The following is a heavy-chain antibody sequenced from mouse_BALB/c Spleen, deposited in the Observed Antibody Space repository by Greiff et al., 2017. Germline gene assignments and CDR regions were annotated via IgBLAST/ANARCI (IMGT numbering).Heavy chain of an antibody. D-gene: IGHD1-1*01. V-gene: IGHV2-6-7*01. CDR3: ARGGYYGSSPFDY. Sequence: QVQLKESGPGLVAPSQSLSITCTVSGFSLTGYGVNWVRQPPGKGLEWLGMIWGDGSTDYNSALKSRLSISKDNSKSQVFLKMNSLQTDDTARYYCARGGYYGSSPFDYWGQGTTLTVSS. CDR2: IWGDGST. CDR1: GFSLTGYG. J-gene: IGHJ2*01.